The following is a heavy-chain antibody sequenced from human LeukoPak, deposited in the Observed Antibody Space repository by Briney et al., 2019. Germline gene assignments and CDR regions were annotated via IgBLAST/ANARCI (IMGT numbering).Heavy chain of an antibody. CDR2: IKQDGSEK. V-gene: IGHV3-7*01. CDR1: GFTFSGYW. CDR3: ARCLYSSSGNFDY. D-gene: IGHD6-6*01. J-gene: IGHJ4*02. Sequence: PGGSLRLSCAASGFTFSGYWMSWVRQAPGKGLEWVANIKQDGSEKYYVDSVKGRFTISRDNAKNSLYLQMNSLRAEDTAVYYCARCLYSSSGNFDYWGQGTLVTVSS.